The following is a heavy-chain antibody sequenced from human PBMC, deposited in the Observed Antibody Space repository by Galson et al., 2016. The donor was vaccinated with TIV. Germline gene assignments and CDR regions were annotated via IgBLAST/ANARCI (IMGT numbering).Heavy chain of an antibody. J-gene: IGHJ4*02. CDR3: ARDLSAETTTPFDY. CDR1: GYTFTGYY. V-gene: IGHV1-2*02. Sequence: SVKVSCKASGYTFTGYYIHYVRQAPGQGLEWMGWINPNSGDTNYAQKFQGRVTMTRDTSISTAYMELSRLRSDDTAMYYCARDLSAETTTPFDYWGQGTLVTVSS. D-gene: IGHD4-17*01. CDR2: INPNSGDT.